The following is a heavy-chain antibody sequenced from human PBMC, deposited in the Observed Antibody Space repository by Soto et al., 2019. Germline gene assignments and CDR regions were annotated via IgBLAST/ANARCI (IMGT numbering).Heavy chain of an antibody. CDR2: IGTTSTYI. J-gene: IGHJ6*02. V-gene: IGHV3-21*01. Sequence: LRXSSAASWGTFSAFTISWDSQSPGKVLEWVSSIGTTSTYISYADSVRGRFTISRDNAKNSLYLQMNSLRAEDTAVYFCARVMCGDCSSYYYYSMDVWGQGTTVTVSS. CDR1: WGTFSAFT. CDR3: ARVMCGDCSSYYYYSMDV. D-gene: IGHD2-21*02.